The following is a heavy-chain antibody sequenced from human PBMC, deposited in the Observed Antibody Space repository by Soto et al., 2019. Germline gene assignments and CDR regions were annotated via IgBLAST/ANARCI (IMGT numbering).Heavy chain of an antibody. Sequence: SETLSLTCAVYGGSFSGYYWSWIRQSPGKGLEWIGEINHSGSTNYNPSLKSRVSLSADTSKRQFSLRLSSVTAADTAVYYCARHLWSSGYYLVFDSWGQGALVTVSS. CDR1: GGSFSGYY. CDR3: ARHLWSSGYYLVFDS. J-gene: IGHJ4*02. V-gene: IGHV4-34*01. D-gene: IGHD6-19*01. CDR2: INHSGST.